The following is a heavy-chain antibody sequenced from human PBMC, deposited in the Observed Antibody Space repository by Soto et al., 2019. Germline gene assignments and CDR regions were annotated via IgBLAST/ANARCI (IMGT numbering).Heavy chain of an antibody. CDR2: IYGGGNGP. J-gene: IGHJ4*02. Sequence: EVQVLESGGGLVQPGGSLRLSCAATGFTFSDFAMSWVRQAPGKGLEWVSRIYGGGNGPHYADSVKGRVTISRDNSKNTLYLQMNSRRAEDTALYYCAKMEGLDPWAYSFDYWGQGTLVTVSS. CDR3: AKMEGLDPWAYSFDY. D-gene: IGHD6-19*01. CDR1: GFTFSDFA. V-gene: IGHV3-23*01.